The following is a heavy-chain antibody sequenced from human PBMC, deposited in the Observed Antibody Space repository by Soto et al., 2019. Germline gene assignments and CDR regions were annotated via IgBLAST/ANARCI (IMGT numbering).Heavy chain of an antibody. J-gene: IGHJ4*02. V-gene: IGHV3-48*02. CDR3: ARDGIQLWLRNSYFDY. D-gene: IGHD5-18*01. Sequence: GGSLRLSCAASGFTFSSYSMNWVRQAPGKGLEWVSYISSSSSTIYYADSVKGRFTISRDNAKNSLYLQMNSLRDEDTAVYYCARDGIQLWLRNSYFDYWGQGTLVTVSS. CDR1: GFTFSSYS. CDR2: ISSSSSTI.